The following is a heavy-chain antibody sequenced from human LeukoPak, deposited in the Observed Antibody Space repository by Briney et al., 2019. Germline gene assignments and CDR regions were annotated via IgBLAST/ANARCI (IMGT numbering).Heavy chain of an antibody. CDR1: GYIFTSYY. J-gene: IGHJ4*02. CDR3: ARFAVHRRLAVAGQFGLDY. CDR2: INPSGGNT. Sequence: GASVKVSCKASGYIFTSYYIHWVRQAPGQGLEWMGLINPSGGNTNYAQKFQGRVTMTRDTSTSTVYMELSSLRSGDTAVYYCARFAVHRRLAVAGQFGLDYWGQGTLVTVSS. D-gene: IGHD6-19*01. V-gene: IGHV1-46*01.